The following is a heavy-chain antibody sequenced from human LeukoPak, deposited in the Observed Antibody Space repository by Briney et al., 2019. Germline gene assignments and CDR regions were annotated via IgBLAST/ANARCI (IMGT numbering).Heavy chain of an antibody. Sequence: GGSLRLSCAASGFTFSSYWMHWVRQAPGKGLVWVSRINSDGSSTSYADSVKGRFTISRDNSKNTLYLQMHSLRAEDTAVYYCVKDKNSYDSSGYYSNLDYWGQGTLVTVSS. CDR1: GFTFSSYW. CDR2: INSDGSST. CDR3: VKDKNSYDSSGYYSNLDY. D-gene: IGHD3-22*01. J-gene: IGHJ4*02. V-gene: IGHV3-74*01.